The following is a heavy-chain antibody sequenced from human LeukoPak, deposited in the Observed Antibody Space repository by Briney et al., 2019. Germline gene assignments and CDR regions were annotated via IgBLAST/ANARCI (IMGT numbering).Heavy chain of an antibody. CDR1: GFTVSSNY. D-gene: IGHD4-23*01. J-gene: IGHJ6*02. Sequence: GGSLRLSCAASGFTVSSNYISWVRQAPGKGLEWVSVIYSGGSTYYADSVKGRFTISRDDSKNTLYIQMNSLRAEDTAVYYCARGYGGKGMDVWGQGTTVTVSS. CDR2: IYSGGST. V-gene: IGHV3-53*01. CDR3: ARGYGGKGMDV.